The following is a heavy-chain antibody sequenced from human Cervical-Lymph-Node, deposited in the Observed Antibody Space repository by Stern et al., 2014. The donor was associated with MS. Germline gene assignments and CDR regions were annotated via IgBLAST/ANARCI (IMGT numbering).Heavy chain of an antibody. CDR3: ARDRGLTRYFYGMDV. V-gene: IGHV3-30*03. CDR2: ATYDGRDP. CDR1: GFTFSDYG. D-gene: IGHD3-10*01. J-gene: IGHJ6*02. Sequence: VQLVESGGGVVQPGKSLRLSCAASGFTFSDYGMHWVRQAPGKGLEWVALATYDGRDPYYADSVKGRFTVSRDNSKNTVLLQMNGLRPEDTAVYFCARDRGLTRYFYGMDVWGQGTTVTVSS.